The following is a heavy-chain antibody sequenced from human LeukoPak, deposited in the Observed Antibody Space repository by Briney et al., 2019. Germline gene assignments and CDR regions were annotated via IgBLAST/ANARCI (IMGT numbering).Heavy chain of an antibody. J-gene: IGHJ5*02. V-gene: IGHV4-34*01. CDR2: IDHSGST. D-gene: IGHD3-10*02. CDR1: GGSISSSY. CDR3: ARGLRFHICSGNWFDL. Sequence: SETLSLTCTVSGGSISSSYWSWIRQPPGKGLEWIGEIDHSGSTNYDPPLESRVTLSVDTSKNQVSLTLNSVTAADTAVYYCARGLRFHICSGNWFDLWGQGTLVTVSS.